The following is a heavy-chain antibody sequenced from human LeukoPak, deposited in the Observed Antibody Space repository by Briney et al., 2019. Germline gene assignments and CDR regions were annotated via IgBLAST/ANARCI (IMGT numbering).Heavy chain of an antibody. CDR1: GGSISSYY. Sequence: PSETLSLTCTVSGGSISSYYWSWIRQPAGKGLEWIGRIYTSGSTKYNPSLKSRVTISVDTSKNQFSLKLSSVTAADTAVYYCAREDVATFLGVYYDYMDVWGKGTTVTASS. V-gene: IGHV4-4*07. CDR2: IYTSGST. J-gene: IGHJ6*03. CDR3: AREDVATFLGVYYDYMDV. D-gene: IGHD1-26*01.